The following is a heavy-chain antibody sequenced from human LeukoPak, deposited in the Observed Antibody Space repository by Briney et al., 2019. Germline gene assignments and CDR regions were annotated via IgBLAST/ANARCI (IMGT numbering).Heavy chain of an antibody. Sequence: PGGSLRLSCAASGFTFSSYAMHWVRQAPGKGLEWVAVISYDGSNKYYADSVKGRFTISRDNSKNTLYLQMNSLRAEDTAVYYCARGGDYVWGSYPFDYWGQGTLVTVSS. D-gene: IGHD3-16*02. V-gene: IGHV3-30-3*01. CDR1: GFTFSSYA. CDR2: ISYDGSNK. J-gene: IGHJ4*02. CDR3: ARGGDYVWGSYPFDY.